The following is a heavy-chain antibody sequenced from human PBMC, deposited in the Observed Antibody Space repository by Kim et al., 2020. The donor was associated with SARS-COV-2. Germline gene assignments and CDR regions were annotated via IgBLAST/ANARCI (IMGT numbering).Heavy chain of an antibody. J-gene: IGHJ5*02. V-gene: IGHV1-18*01. D-gene: IGHD4-17*01. CDR3: ARGGYGGNRRRSWFDP. CDR2: ISAYNGNT. Sequence: ASVKVSCKASGYTFTSYGISWVRQAPGQGLEWMGWISAYNGNTDYAQKLQGRVTMTTDTSTSTAYMELRSLRSDDTAVYYCARGGYGGNRRRSWFDPWGQGTLVTVSS. CDR1: GYTFTSYG.